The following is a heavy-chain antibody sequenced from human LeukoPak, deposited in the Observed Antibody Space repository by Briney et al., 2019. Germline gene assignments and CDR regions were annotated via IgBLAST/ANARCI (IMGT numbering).Heavy chain of an antibody. CDR2: IYPGDSDT. CDR3: ARFEAHYDILTGLISPYYFDY. CDR1: GYSFGYIFSTYW. D-gene: IGHD3-9*01. V-gene: IGHV5-51*01. J-gene: IGHJ4*02. Sequence: GGSLKISCQGSGYSFGYIFSTYWIGWVRQMPGNGLEWVGIIYPGDSDTRYSPSFQGQVTISVDTSISTAYLQWSSLKASDSAMYYCARFEAHYDILTGLISPYYFDYWGQGTLVTVSS.